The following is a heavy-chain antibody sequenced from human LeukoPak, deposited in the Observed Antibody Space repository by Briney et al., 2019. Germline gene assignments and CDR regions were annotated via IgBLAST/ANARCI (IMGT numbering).Heavy chain of an antibody. CDR1: GFTLSSYA. J-gene: IGHJ4*02. D-gene: IGHD6-13*01. CDR3: AKAGAAAGTEGY. CDR2: ISGSGGST. Sequence: GGSLRLSCAASGFTLSSYAMSWVRQAPGKGLEWVSAISGSGGSTYYADSVKGRFTISRDNSKNTLYLQMNSLRAEDTAVYYCAKAGAAAGTEGYWGQGTLVTVSS. V-gene: IGHV3-23*01.